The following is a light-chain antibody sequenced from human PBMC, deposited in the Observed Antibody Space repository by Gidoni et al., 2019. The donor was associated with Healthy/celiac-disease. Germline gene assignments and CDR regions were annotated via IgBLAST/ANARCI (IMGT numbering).Light chain of an antibody. CDR2: SNN. CDR3: AAWDDSARV. Sequence: QSVLTQPPSASGTPGQRVTISCSGSSSNIGSNTVNWYQQLPGTAPKLLIYSNNQRPSGVPDRFSGSKSGTSASLAISGLQSEDEADYYCAAWDDSARVFGGGTKLTVL. V-gene: IGLV1-44*01. J-gene: IGLJ3*02. CDR1: SSNIGSNT.